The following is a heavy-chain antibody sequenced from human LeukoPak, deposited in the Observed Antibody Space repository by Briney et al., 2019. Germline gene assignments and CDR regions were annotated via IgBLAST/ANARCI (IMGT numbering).Heavy chain of an antibody. D-gene: IGHD2-2*01. V-gene: IGHV3-21*01. CDR1: GFTFSSYT. Sequence: GGSLRLSCAASGFTFSSYTMNWVRQAPGKGLEWVSSFSSRSTYIYYADSVKGRFTISRDNAKNSLFLQMNSLRAEDTAVYYCARRVVVVPAAMEEGYYFDYWGQGTLVTVSP. CDR3: ARRVVVVPAAMEEGYYFDY. CDR2: FSSRSTYI. J-gene: IGHJ4*02.